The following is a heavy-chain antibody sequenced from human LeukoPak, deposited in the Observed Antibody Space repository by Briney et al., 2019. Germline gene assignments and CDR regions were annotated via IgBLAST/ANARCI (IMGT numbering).Heavy chain of an antibody. V-gene: IGHV4-34*01. Sequence: SETLSLTCTVSGGSISSYYWSWIRQPPGKGLEWIGEINHSGSTNYNPSLKSRVTISVDTSKNQFSLKLSSVTAADTAVYYCARHLFSRLGVPRYFDLWGRGTLVTVSS. CDR2: INHSGST. J-gene: IGHJ2*01. CDR3: ARHLFSRLGVPRYFDL. D-gene: IGHD3-10*01. CDR1: GGSISSYY.